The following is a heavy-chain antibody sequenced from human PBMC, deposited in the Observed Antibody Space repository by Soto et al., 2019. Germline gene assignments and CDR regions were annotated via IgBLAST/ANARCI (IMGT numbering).Heavy chain of an antibody. CDR3: ARGRGDGYNQHWYFDL. Sequence: ASVKVSCKASGYTFTGYHIHWVRQAPGQGLDWMGWIHPNSGGTNYAQEFQGRVTMTRDTSISTAYMELTSLRSDDTAVYYCARGRGDGYNQHWYFDLWGRGTLVTVSS. CDR2: IHPNSGGT. D-gene: IGHD3-10*01. CDR1: GYTFTGYH. J-gene: IGHJ2*01. V-gene: IGHV1-2*02.